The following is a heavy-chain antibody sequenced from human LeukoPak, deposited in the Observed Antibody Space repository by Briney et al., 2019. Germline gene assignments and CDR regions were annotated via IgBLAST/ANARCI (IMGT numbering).Heavy chain of an antibody. CDR1: GYTFTSYG. V-gene: IGHV1-18*01. CDR3: ARASYYDTPMPFDY. Sequence: ASVKVSCKASGYTFTSYGISWVRQAPGQGLEWMGWISAYNGNTNYAQKLRGRVTMTTDTSTSTAYMELRSLRSDDTAVYYCARASYYDTPMPFDYWGQGTLVTVSS. D-gene: IGHD3-9*01. J-gene: IGHJ4*02. CDR2: ISAYNGNT.